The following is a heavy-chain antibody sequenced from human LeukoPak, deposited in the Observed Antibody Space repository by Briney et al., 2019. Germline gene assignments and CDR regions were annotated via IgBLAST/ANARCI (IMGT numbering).Heavy chain of an antibody. D-gene: IGHD2-2*02. CDR1: GFTFSSYG. CDR3: ARDPYCSSTSCYKYFDY. J-gene: IGHJ4*02. V-gene: IGHV3-33*01. Sequence: GGSLRLSCAASGFTFSSYGMHWVRQAPGKGLEWVAVIWYDGSNKYYADSVKGRFTISGDNSKNTLYLQMNSLRAEDTAVYYCARDPYCSSTSCYKYFDYWGQGTLVTVSS. CDR2: IWYDGSNK.